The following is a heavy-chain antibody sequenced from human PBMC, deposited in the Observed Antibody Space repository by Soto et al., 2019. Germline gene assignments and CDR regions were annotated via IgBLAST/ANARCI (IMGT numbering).Heavy chain of an antibody. Sequence: EVQLVESGGGLVHPGGSLSFSCVLSKFPFSTFWMSWASQATGKGLEWVANIEQDGGEKNYLESVRGRFTISRDNAKKSLYLEMNSLRAEDTAVYYCAGGSGWESESWGQGTLVTVSS. CDR1: KFPFSTFW. D-gene: IGHD6-19*01. CDR3: AGGSGWESES. CDR2: IEQDGGEK. J-gene: IGHJ4*02. V-gene: IGHV3-7*05.